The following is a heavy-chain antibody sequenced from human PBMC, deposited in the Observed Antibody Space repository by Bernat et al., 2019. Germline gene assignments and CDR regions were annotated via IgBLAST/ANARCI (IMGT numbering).Heavy chain of an antibody. V-gene: IGHV3-23*01. CDR1: GFTFSSYA. Sequence: EVQLLESGGGLVQPGGSLRLSCAASGFTFSSYAMSWVRQAPGKGLEWVSAISGSGGSTCSADSVKGRFTISRDNSKNTLYLQMNSLRAEDTAVYYCAKIPTPTVTSPHDYWGQGTLVTVSS. J-gene: IGHJ4*02. CDR2: ISGSGGST. D-gene: IGHD4-17*01. CDR3: AKIPTPTVTSPHDY.